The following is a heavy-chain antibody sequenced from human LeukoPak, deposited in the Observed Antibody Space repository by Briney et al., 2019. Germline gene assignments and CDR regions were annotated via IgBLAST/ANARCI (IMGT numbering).Heavy chain of an antibody. CDR2: ISYDGSNK. D-gene: IGHD5-18*01. CDR3: ARDLSPGYSYGYEEEYYFDY. V-gene: IGHV3-30-3*01. J-gene: IGHJ4*02. Sequence: GSLRLSCAAPGFTFSSYAMHWVRQAPGKGLEWVAVISYDGSNKYYADSVKGRFTISRDNSKNTLYLQMNSLRAEDTAVYYCARDLSPGYSYGYEEEYYFDYWGQGTLVTVSS. CDR1: GFTFSSYA.